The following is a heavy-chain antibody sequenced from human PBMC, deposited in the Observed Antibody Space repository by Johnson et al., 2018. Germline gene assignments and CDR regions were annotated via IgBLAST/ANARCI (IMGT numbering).Heavy chain of an antibody. CDR1: GFTFSDYY. D-gene: IGHD2-21*02. CDR3: ARGDSVVVTAIGDG. J-gene: IGHJ6*04. V-gene: IGHV3-11*04. CDR2: NSVSGNTI. Sequence: VQLVESGGGLVKPGGSLRLSCTASGFTFSDYYMSWIRQAPGKGLECISYNSVSGNTIYYADSVKGRFTISRDNAKNSVFLHMNSLRAEDTAVYHCARGDSVVVTAIGDGWGKGTTVTVSS.